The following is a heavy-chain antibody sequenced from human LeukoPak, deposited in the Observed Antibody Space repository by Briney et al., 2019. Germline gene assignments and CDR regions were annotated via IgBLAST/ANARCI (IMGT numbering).Heavy chain of an antibody. J-gene: IGHJ3*02. V-gene: IGHV3-53*05. CDR1: GFTVSSSY. CDR3: ATVDDLDAFGI. D-gene: IGHD2-2*03. Sequence: GGSLRLSCAASGFTVSSSYMYWVRQAPGKGLEWVSFFYRGDSTYYAESVRGRFTISRDNSKNTLYLQMNSLRTEDTALYYCATVDDLDAFGIWGQGTMVTVS. CDR2: FYRGDST.